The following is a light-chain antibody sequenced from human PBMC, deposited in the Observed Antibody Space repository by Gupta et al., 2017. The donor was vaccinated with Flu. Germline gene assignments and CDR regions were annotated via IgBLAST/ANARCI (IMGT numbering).Light chain of an antibody. CDR1: SSDVGGYNY. Sequence: QSALTQPASVSGSPGQSITISCTGTSSDVGGYNYVSWYQQHPGKAPKLRIYDVSNRPSGVSNRFSGSKSGNTASLTISGLQAEDEADDYCSSYTSSSTRVFGTGTKVTGL. V-gene: IGLV2-14*01. CDR2: DVS. CDR3: SSYTSSSTRV. J-gene: IGLJ1*01.